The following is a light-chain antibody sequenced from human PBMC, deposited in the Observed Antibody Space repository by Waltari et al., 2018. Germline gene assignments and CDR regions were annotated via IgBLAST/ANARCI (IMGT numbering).Light chain of an antibody. J-gene: IGLJ3*02. CDR3: QVWDSSSDHPWV. Sequence: SYVLTQPPSMSVPPGEKANISCGGYKIENRSVHWYQQRPGQAPVLVMYYDSDRPSGIPERFSGSNTGDTATLTISRIEAGDEADYYCQVWDSSSDHPWVFGGGTKLTVL. V-gene: IGLV3-21*04. CDR2: YDS. CDR1: KIENRS.